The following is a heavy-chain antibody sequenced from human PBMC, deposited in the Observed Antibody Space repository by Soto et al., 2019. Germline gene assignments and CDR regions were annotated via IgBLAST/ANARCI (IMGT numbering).Heavy chain of an antibody. Sequence: PSETLSLTCTVSGASISSGYWSWIRQPPGKGLEWIGYIYYSGSTNYNPSLKSRVTISLDTSKNQFSLKLNSVTTADTALYYCARAVGSSGWTDYWGQGTLVTVSS. D-gene: IGHD6-19*01. CDR1: GASISSGY. J-gene: IGHJ4*02. CDR3: ARAVGSSGWTDY. CDR2: IYYSGST. V-gene: IGHV4-59*01.